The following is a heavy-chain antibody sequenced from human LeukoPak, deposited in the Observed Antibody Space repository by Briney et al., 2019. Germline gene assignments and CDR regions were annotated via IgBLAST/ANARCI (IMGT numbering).Heavy chain of an antibody. CDR1: GYTFTSYA. Sequence: ASVKVSCKASGYTFTSYAMNWVRQAPGQGLEWMGWINTNTGNPTYAQGFTGRFVFSLDTSVSTAYLQISSLKAEDTAVYYCARDQSSSWSYYCYMDVWGKGTTVTVSS. J-gene: IGHJ6*03. CDR3: ARDQSSSWSYYCYMDV. D-gene: IGHD6-13*01. CDR2: INTNTGNP. V-gene: IGHV7-4-1*02.